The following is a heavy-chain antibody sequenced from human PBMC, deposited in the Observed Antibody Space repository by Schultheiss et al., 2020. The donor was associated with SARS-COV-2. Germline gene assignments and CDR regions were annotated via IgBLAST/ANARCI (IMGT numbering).Heavy chain of an antibody. CDR3: ARDSNDYGDYYWYFDL. CDR1: GGSFSGYY. D-gene: IGHD4-17*01. CDR2: IYTSGST. J-gene: IGHJ2*01. V-gene: IGHV4-4*07. Sequence: SETLSLTCAVYGGSFSGYYWSWIRQPPGKGLEWIGRIYTSGSTNYNPSLKSRVTISVDTSKNQFSLKLSSVTAADTAVYYCARDSNDYGDYYWYFDLWGRGTLVTVSS.